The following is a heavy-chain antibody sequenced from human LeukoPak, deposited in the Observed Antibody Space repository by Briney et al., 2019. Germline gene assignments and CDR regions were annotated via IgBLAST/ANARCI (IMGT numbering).Heavy chain of an antibody. CDR2: ITWNSGSI. CDR1: GFTFDDYA. Sequence: GGSLRLSCAASGFTFDDYAMHWVRQAPGKGLEWVSGITWNSGSIAYADSVKGRFTISRDNTKNSLYLQMNSPRAEDTALYYCAKGYYYDSSGYFTPFDYWGQGTLVTVSS. V-gene: IGHV3-9*01. D-gene: IGHD3-22*01. J-gene: IGHJ4*02. CDR3: AKGYYYDSSGYFTPFDY.